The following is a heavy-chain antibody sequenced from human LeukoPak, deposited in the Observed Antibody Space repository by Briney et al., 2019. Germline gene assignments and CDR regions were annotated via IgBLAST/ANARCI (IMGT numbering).Heavy chain of an antibody. Sequence: PSETLSLTCTASGGSINNSYWSWIRQPPGKGLEWIGSVYYSGSTNYNPSLKSRVAISVDTSRNQFSLKLNSMTAADTAMYYCARKRASNDYWGQGILVTVSS. CDR3: ARKRASNDY. V-gene: IGHV4-59*01. J-gene: IGHJ4*02. D-gene: IGHD2-2*01. CDR1: GGSINNSY. CDR2: VYYSGST.